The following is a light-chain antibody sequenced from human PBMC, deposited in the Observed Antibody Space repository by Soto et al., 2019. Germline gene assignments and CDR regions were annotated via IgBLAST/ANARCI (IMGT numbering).Light chain of an antibody. Sequence: EIVLTQSPGTLPLSPGERATLSCRASQSVSSSYLAWYQQKPGQAPRLLIFGVSSRATGVPDRFSGSGSGTDFTLTISRLEPEDFAVYYCQQHSNSPWTFGQGTKVEIK. CDR2: GVS. CDR1: QSVSSSY. J-gene: IGKJ1*01. V-gene: IGKV3-20*01. CDR3: QQHSNSPWT.